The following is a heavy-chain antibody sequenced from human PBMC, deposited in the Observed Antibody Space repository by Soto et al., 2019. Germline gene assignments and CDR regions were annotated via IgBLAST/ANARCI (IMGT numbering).Heavy chain of an antibody. D-gene: IGHD6-6*01. CDR3: ARSLSASSGWFDP. CDR2: IYKSGRT. V-gene: IGHV4-30-4*01. CDR1: GDSIGSGDFY. Sequence: SETLSLTCAVSGDSIGSGDFYWTWIRHSPGKGLEYIGYIYKSGRTYYNPSLKSRPIISLDTSKSQFFLSLSSVTAADTAMYYCARSLSASSGWFDPWGQGTLVTVSS. J-gene: IGHJ5*02.